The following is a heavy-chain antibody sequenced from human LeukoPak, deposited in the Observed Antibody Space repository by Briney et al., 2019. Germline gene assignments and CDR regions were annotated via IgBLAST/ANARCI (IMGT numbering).Heavy chain of an antibody. D-gene: IGHD6-19*01. CDR1: GYTFTNYG. CDR3: ARGGSSGPEGWFDP. Sequence: GASVKVSCKASGYTFTNYGITWVRQAPGQGLEWMGWISPYNGNTKYAQKVQGRVTMTTDTSTSTAYMELRSLRSVDTAVYYCARGGSSGPEGWFDPWAQGTLVTVSS. J-gene: IGHJ5*02. V-gene: IGHV1-18*01. CDR2: ISPYNGNT.